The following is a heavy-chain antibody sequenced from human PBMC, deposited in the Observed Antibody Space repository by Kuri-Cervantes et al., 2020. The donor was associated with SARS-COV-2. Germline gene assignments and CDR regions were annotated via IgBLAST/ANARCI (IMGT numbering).Heavy chain of an antibody. J-gene: IGHJ6*03. V-gene: IGHV5-51*01. CDR1: GYSFNNNW. CDR3: ARRAYGEQVDYYYMDV. D-gene: IGHD4-17*01. CDR2: IYPGDSDI. Sequence: KVSCKASGYSFNNNWIAWMRQTPGKGLEFMGMIYPGDSDIRYNPSFQGQVIISADKSISTAFLQWSSLKASDTAMYYCARRAYGEQVDYYYMDVWGKGTTVTVSS.